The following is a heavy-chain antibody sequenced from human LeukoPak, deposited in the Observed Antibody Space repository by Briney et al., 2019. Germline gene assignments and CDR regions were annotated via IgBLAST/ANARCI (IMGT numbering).Heavy chain of an antibody. Sequence: SETLSLTCAVYGGSFSGYYWSWIRQPSGKGLEWIGEINHSGSTNYNPSLKSRVTISVDTPKNRLSLKLSSVTAADTAVYYCARFRPWNGMDVWGQGTTVIVSS. CDR3: ARFRPWNGMDV. D-gene: IGHD3-3*01. J-gene: IGHJ6*02. CDR1: GGSFSGYY. V-gene: IGHV4-34*01. CDR2: INHSGST.